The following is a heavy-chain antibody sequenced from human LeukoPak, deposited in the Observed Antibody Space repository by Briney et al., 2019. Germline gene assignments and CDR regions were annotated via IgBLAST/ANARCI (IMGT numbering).Heavy chain of an antibody. CDR2: IVVGSGNT. CDR1: GFTFTSSA. CDR3: AAASRGWYGYYYYGMDV. V-gene: IGHV1-58*01. D-gene: IGHD6-19*01. J-gene: IGHJ6*02. Sequence: ASVKVSCKASGFTFTSSAVQWVRQARGQRLEWIGWIVVGSGNTNYAQKFQERVTITRGMSTSTAYMELSSLRSEDTAVYYCAAASRGWYGYYYYGMDVWGQGTTVTVSS.